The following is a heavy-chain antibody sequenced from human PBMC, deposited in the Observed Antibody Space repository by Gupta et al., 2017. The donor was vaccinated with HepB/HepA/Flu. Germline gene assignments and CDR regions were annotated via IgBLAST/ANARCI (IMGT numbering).Heavy chain of an antibody. J-gene: IGHJ5*02. CDR3: ARGRAAGYCSSTSCSRWFDP. D-gene: IGHD2-2*01. CDR1: GGSFSGYY. V-gene: IGHV4-34*01. Sequence: QVQLQQWGAGLLKPSETLSLTCAVYGGSFSGYYWSWIRQPPGKGLEWIGEINHSGSTNYNPSLKSRVTISVDTSKNQFSLKLSSVTAADTAVYYCARGRAAGYCSSTSCSRWFDPWGQGTLVTVSS. CDR2: INHSGST.